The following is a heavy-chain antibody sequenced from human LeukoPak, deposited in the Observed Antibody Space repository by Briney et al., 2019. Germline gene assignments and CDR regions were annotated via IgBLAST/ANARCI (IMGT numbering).Heavy chain of an antibody. J-gene: IGHJ4*02. V-gene: IGHV4-39*07. D-gene: IGHD2-15*01. CDR2: INHSGST. Sequence: SETLSLTCTVSGGSISSSSYYWGWIRQPPGKGLEWIGEINHSGSTNYNPSIKSRVTISVDTSKNQFSLNLTSVTAADTAVYYCARGDKPGQGFDYWGQGTLVTVSS. CDR3: ARGDKPGQGFDY. CDR1: GGSISSSSYY.